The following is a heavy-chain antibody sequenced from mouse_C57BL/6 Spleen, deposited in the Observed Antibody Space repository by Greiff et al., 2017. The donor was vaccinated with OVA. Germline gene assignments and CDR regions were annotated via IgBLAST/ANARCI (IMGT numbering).Heavy chain of an antibody. CDR2: FYPGSGGI. J-gene: IGHJ4*01. Sequence: QVQLQQSGAELVKPGASVKLSCKASGYTFTEYSIHWVKQRSGQGLEWIGWFYPGSGGIKYNEKFKDKATLTADKSSSTASLELSRWTAEDSAVYFCARHGDDYSLYAMDYWGQGTSVTVSS. CDR3: ARHGDDYSLYAMDY. D-gene: IGHD2-4*01. V-gene: IGHV1-62-2*01. CDR1: GYTFTEYS.